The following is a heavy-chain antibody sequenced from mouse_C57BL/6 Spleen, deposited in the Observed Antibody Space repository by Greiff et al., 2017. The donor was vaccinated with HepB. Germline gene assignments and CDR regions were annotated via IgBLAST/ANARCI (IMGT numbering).Heavy chain of an antibody. Sequence: QVHLKQSGPELVKPGASVKISCKASGYAFSSSWMNWVKQRPGKGLEWIGRIYPGDGDTNYNGKFKGKATLTADKSSSTAYMQLSSLTSEDSAVYFCAKLTSSIYSFAYWGQPTLVTVSA. V-gene: IGHV1-82*01. J-gene: IGHJ3*01. CDR1: GYAFSSSW. D-gene: IGHD1-1*01. CDR2: IYPGDGDT. CDR3: AKLTSSIYSFAY.